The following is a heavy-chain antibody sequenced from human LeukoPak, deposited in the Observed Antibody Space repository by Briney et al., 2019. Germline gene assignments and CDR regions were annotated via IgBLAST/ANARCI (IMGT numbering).Heavy chain of an antibody. D-gene: IGHD2-2*01. V-gene: IGHV1-69*01. J-gene: IGHJ4*02. Sequence: SVKVSCKASGGTFTSYAISWVRQAPGQGLEWMGGIIPIFGTANYAQKFQGRVTITADESTSTAYMEQSSLRSEDTAVYYCAREGVVPAATMDYWGQGTLVTVSS. CDR2: IIPIFGTA. CDR3: AREGVVPAATMDY. CDR1: GGTFTSYA.